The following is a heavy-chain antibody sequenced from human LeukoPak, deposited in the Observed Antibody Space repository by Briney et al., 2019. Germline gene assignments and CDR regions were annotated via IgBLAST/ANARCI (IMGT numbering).Heavy chain of an antibody. D-gene: IGHD7-27*01. V-gene: IGHV3-48*03. CDR2: ISSSGSTT. J-gene: IGHJ4*02. Sequence: PGGSLRLSCAASGFTFRSYEMNWVRQAPGKGLEWVSYISSSGSTTFYADSVKGRFTISRDNAKNSLYLQMNSLRAEDTAVYYCARDGNWGSDYWGQGTLVTVSS. CDR1: GFTFRSYE. CDR3: ARDGNWGSDY.